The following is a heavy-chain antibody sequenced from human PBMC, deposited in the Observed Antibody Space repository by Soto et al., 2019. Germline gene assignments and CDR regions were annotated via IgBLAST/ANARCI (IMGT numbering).Heavy chain of an antibody. Sequence: ASGKVSCKASGYTFFTYDISWVRQAPGQGLEWMGWISTYSGDTKYAQKFQGRVTMTTDTSTTTAYLELRSLRSDDTAVYYCARHHGPTTSENWFDPWGQGTLVTVSS. CDR2: ISTYSGDT. CDR1: GYTFFTYD. V-gene: IGHV1-18*01. CDR3: ARHHGPTTSENWFDP. J-gene: IGHJ5*02. D-gene: IGHD5-12*01.